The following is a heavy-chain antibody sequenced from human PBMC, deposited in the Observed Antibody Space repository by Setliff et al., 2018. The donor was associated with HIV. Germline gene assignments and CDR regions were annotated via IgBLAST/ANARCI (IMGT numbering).Heavy chain of an antibody. CDR2: MYYTGTT. CDR1: GYSVSSGYY. V-gene: IGHV4-38-2*01. J-gene: IGHJ5*02. Sequence: PSETLSLTCAVSGYSVSSGYYWAWNRQAPGKGLQWIGQMYYTGTTDYNPSLSSRVTISQDKSRNQFSLKLTSVTATDTAIYYCARGVGIGGNWFDPWGQGIMVTVSS. D-gene: IGHD2-15*01. CDR3: ARGVGIGGNWFDP.